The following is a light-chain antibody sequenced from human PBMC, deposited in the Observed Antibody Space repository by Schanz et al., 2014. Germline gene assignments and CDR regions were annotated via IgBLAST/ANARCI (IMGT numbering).Light chain of an antibody. Sequence: QAVVTQEASLTVSPGGTVTLTCASSTGPVTSGHYANWFQQKPGQAPRALIYSTTNKRTWTPARFSGSLLGGKAALTLSGVQPEDEAEYYCLLYYGGAQVFGGGTKLTVL. CDR3: LLYYGGAQV. CDR1: TGPVTSGHY. CDR2: STT. V-gene: IGLV7-43*01. J-gene: IGLJ3*02.